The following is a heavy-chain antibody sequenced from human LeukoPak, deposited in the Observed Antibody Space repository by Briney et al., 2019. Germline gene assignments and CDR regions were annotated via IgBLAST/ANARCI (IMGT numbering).Heavy chain of an antibody. D-gene: IGHD3-22*01. CDR2: IYHSGST. J-gene: IGHJ4*02. Sequence: PSETLSLTCTVSGYSISSGYYWGWIRQPPGKGLEWIGSIYHSGSTYYSPSLKSRVTISVDTSKNQFSLNLSSVTAADTAVYYCARTWHYDSSDYFPFDYWGQGTLVTVSS. CDR1: GYSISSGYY. CDR3: ARTWHYDSSDYFPFDY. V-gene: IGHV4-38-2*02.